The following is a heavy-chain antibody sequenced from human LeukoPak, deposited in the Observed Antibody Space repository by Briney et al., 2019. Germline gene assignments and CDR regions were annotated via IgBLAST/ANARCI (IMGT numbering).Heavy chain of an antibody. Sequence: SETLSLTCTVSGGSISSSSYYWGWIRQPPGKGLEWIGSIYYSGSTYYNPSLKSRVTISVDTSKNQFSLKLSSVTAADTAVYYCARDNEVLSHRLFDYWGQGTLVTVSS. CDR3: ARDNEVLSHRLFDY. CDR1: GGSISSSSYY. D-gene: IGHD3-16*02. J-gene: IGHJ4*02. V-gene: IGHV4-39*07. CDR2: IYYSGST.